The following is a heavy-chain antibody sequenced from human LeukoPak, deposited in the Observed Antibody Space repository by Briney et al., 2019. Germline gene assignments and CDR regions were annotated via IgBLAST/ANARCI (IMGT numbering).Heavy chain of an antibody. CDR1: GFTFSDYY. Sequence: GGSLRLSCAASGFTFSDYYMSWIRQAPGKGLEWVSYISSSGSTIYYADSVKGRFTISRDNSKNTLYFQMGSLRDEDMGVYYCARVRSGLIDYWGQGTLVTVSS. CDR3: ARVRSGLIDY. CDR2: ISSSGSTI. D-gene: IGHD3-3*01. V-gene: IGHV3-11*01. J-gene: IGHJ4*02.